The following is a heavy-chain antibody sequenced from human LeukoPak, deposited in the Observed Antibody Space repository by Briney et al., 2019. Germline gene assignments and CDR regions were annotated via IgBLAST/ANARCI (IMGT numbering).Heavy chain of an antibody. D-gene: IGHD6-13*01. Sequence: GGSLRLSCAASGFTFSSYNMNWVRQAPGKGLEWVSSISSSSSYIYYADSVKGRFTISRDNAKNSLYLQMNSLRAEDTAVYYCAAEIAAAGIIDYWGQGTLVTVSS. CDR2: ISSSSSYI. CDR1: GFTFSSYN. J-gene: IGHJ4*02. V-gene: IGHV3-21*01. CDR3: AAEIAAAGIIDY.